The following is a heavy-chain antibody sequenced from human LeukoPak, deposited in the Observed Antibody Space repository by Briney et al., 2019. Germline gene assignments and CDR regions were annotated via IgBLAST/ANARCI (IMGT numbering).Heavy chain of an antibody. CDR1: GFTFSSYW. J-gene: IGHJ6*02. D-gene: IGHD4-11*01. V-gene: IGHV3-74*01. Sequence: GGSLRLSCAASGFTFSSYWMHWVRQAPGKGLVWVSRINSDGSSTTYADSVKGRFTISRDNTKNTLYLQMNSLRAEDSAVYYCARVNRGYSNHYYYNDMDVWGQGTTVTVSS. CDR2: INSDGSST. CDR3: ARVNRGYSNHYYYNDMDV.